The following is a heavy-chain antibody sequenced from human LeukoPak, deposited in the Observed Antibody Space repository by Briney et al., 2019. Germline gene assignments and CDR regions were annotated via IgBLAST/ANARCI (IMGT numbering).Heavy chain of an antibody. Sequence: GGSLRLSCATSGFTFRSHAMHWVRQSPGKGLEWVAQIWYDGSNKYYADSVKGRFTISRDNSKNTLYLQMNSLRAEDTAVYYCARDGEWELRTLDYWGQGTLVTVSS. CDR1: GFTFRSHA. J-gene: IGHJ4*02. CDR2: IWYDGSNK. CDR3: ARDGEWELRTLDY. D-gene: IGHD1-26*01. V-gene: IGHV3-30*02.